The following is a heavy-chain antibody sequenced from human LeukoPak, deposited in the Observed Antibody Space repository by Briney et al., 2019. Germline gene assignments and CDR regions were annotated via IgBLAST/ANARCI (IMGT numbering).Heavy chain of an antibody. D-gene: IGHD5-18*01. CDR1: GFTFSSYA. CDR3: ARGGGYSYGYYFDY. Sequence: GGSLRLSCAASGFTFSSYAMSWVRQAPGKGLEWVSAISGSGGSTYYADSVKGRFTISRDNSENTLYLQMNSLRAEDTAVYYCARGGGYSYGYYFDYWGQGTLVTVSS. V-gene: IGHV3-23*01. CDR2: ISGSGGST. J-gene: IGHJ4*02.